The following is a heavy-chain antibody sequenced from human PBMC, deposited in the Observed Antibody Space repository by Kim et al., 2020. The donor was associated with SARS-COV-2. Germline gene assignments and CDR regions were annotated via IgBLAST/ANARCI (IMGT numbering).Heavy chain of an antibody. D-gene: IGHD3-3*01. V-gene: IGHV4-39*01. CDR3: ARPLRLTKALDV. CDR2: IYYSGST. J-gene: IGHJ6*02. CDR1: GGSISSSSYY. Sequence: SETLSLTCTVSGGSISSSSYYWGWIRQPPGKGLEWIGSIYYSGSTYYNPSLKSRVTISVDTSKNQFSLKLSSVTAADTAVYYCARPLRLTKALDVWGQGTTVTVSS.